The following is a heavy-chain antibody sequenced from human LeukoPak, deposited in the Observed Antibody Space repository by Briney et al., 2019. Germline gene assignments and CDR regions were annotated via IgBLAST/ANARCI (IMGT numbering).Heavy chain of an antibody. J-gene: IGHJ6*02. CDR3: ARVGGSNYYYCGLDV. CDR1: GGSISSYY. V-gene: IGHV4-59*01. CDR2: IYYSGST. Sequence: SETLSLTCTVSGGSISSYYWSWIRQPPGKGLEWIGYIYYSGSTNYSPSLKSRVTISVDTPKNQFSLKLSSVTAADTAVYYCARVGGSNYYYCGLDVWGQGTTVTVSS. D-gene: IGHD1-26*01.